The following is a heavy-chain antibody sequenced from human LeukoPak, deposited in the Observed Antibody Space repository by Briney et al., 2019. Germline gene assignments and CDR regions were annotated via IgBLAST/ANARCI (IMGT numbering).Heavy chain of an antibody. CDR3: ASRYGSGSCYEYPAFDY. CDR1: GFTFSSYS. D-gene: IGHD3-10*01. J-gene: IGHJ4*02. V-gene: IGHV3-21*01. CDR2: ISSSSSYI. Sequence: GGSLRLSCAASGFTFSSYSMNWVRQAPGKGLEWVSSISSSSSYIYYADSVKGRFTISRDNAKNSLYLQMNSLRAEDTAVYYCASRYGSGSCYEYPAFDYWGQGTLVTVSS.